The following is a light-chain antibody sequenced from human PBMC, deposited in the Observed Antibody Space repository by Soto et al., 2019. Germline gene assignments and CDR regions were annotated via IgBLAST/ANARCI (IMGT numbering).Light chain of an antibody. J-gene: IGKJ5*01. CDR2: NTF. V-gene: IGKV3-20*01. CDR3: QQYGTSPFT. Sequence: EVVLTQSPGTLSLSPGERATLSCRTSQSVVNYQLAWYRQKPGRAPRLLIYNTFHRATGIPDRFSGTGSGTDFTLTISSLEPEDFAVYHCQQYGTSPFTFGQGTRLEIK. CDR1: QSVVNYQ.